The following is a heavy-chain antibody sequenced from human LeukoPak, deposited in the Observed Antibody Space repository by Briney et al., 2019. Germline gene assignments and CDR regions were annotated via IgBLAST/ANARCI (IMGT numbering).Heavy chain of an antibody. J-gene: IGHJ5*02. Sequence: ASVKVSCKASGYTFTTYGISWVRQAPGQGLEWMGWISAYNGNTNYAQKLQGRVTMTTDTSTTTVYMELRSLRSDDTAVYYCARDTNWFDAWGQGTLVTVSS. CDR2: ISAYNGNT. CDR1: GYTFTTYG. CDR3: ARDTNWFDA. V-gene: IGHV1-18*01.